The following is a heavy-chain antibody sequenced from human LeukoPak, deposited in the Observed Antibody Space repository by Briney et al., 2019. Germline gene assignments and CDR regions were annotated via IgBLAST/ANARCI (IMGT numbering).Heavy chain of an antibody. CDR2: ISSSSSYI. CDR1: EFTFSSYA. J-gene: IGHJ6*02. V-gene: IGHV3-21*01. CDR3: ARDDGSGSYITPLYYYYYGMDV. D-gene: IGHD3-10*01. Sequence: PGGSLRLSCAASEFTFSSYAMSWVRQAPGKGLEWVSSISSSSSYIYYADSVKGRFTISRDNAKNSLYLQMNSLRAEDTAVYYCARDDGSGSYITPLYYYYYGMDVWGQGTTVTVSS.